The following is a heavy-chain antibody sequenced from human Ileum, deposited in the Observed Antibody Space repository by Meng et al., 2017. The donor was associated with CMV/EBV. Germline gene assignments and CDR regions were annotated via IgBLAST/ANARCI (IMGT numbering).Heavy chain of an antibody. V-gene: IGHV1-2*06. CDR1: GYSFTTYD. Sequence: QVPLLQSGPEMKKPGAAVRGSCTSSGYSFTTYDINWLRQAPGQGLEWMGRINPKNGVTNYAQMFQGRVTMTSDTSIGTGYMELRSLTSDDTAVYFCAREGPGDYGIWFDYWGQGTLVTVSS. D-gene: IGHD4-17*01. CDR3: AREGPGDYGIWFDY. J-gene: IGHJ4*02. CDR2: INPKNGVT.